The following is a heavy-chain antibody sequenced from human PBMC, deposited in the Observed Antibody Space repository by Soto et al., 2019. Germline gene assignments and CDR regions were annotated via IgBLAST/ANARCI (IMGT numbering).Heavy chain of an antibody. CDR3: ARVIAAAGADLALGY. CDR1: GGSISSYY. V-gene: IGHV4-59*01. D-gene: IGHD6-13*01. J-gene: IGHJ4*02. CDR2: IYYSGST. Sequence: SETLSLTCTVSGGSISSYYWSWIRQPPGKGLEWIGYIYYSGSTNYNPSLKSRVTTSVDTSKNQFSLKLSSVTAADTAVYYCARVIAAAGADLALGYWGQGTLVTVSS.